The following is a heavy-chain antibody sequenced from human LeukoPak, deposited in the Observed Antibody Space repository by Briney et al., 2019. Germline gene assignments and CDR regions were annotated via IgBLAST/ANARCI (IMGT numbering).Heavy chain of an antibody. CDR2: ISAYNGNT. Sequence: ASVKVSCKASGYTFTSYGISWVRQAPGQGLEWMGWISAYNGNTNYAQKLQGRVTMTTDTSTSTAYMELSRLRSDDTAVYYCARMESYYDFWSGYSAWGQGTLVTVSS. J-gene: IGHJ4*02. V-gene: IGHV1-18*01. CDR1: GYTFTSYG. CDR3: ARMESYYDFWSGYSA. D-gene: IGHD3-3*01.